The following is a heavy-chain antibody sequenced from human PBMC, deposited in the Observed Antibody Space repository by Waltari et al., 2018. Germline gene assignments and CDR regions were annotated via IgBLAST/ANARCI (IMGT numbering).Heavy chain of an antibody. D-gene: IGHD1-26*01. CDR3: ARDSGSYHLLDY. CDR1: GYTFTSYA. J-gene: IGHJ4*02. Sequence: QVQLVQSGAEVKKPGASVKVSCKASGYTFTSYAMHWVRQAPGQRLEWMGWINAGNGNTKYSQKFQGRVTITRDTSASTAYMELSSLRSEDTAVYYCARDSGSYHLLDYWGQGTLVTVSS. V-gene: IGHV1-3*01. CDR2: INAGNGNT.